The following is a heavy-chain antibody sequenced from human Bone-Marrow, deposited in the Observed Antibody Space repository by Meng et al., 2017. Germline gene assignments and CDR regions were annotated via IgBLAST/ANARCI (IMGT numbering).Heavy chain of an antibody. J-gene: IGHJ4*02. CDR3: ARNSNDGFGELYWYFDY. Sequence: GGSLRLSCAASGFTFSSYGMHWVRQAPGKGLEWVSGINWNGGSTGYADSVKGRFTISRDNAKNSLYLQMNSLRAEDTALYYCARNSNDGFGELYWYFDYWGQGTLVTVS. V-gene: IGHV3-20*04. D-gene: IGHD3-10*01. CDR1: GFTFSSYG. CDR2: INWNGGST.